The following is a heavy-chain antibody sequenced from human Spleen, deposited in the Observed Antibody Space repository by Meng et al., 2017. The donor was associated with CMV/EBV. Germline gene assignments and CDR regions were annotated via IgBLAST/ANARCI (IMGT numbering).Heavy chain of an antibody. D-gene: IGHD5-12*01. CDR2: ISWSGDNT. CDR3: TRDGVATGDY. Sequence: GESLKISCAASGFNFDDYAMTWVRQAPGQGLEWVATISWSGDNTGYVDSVKGRFTISRDNAKNSLFLQMNSLRVEDTAFYYCTRDGVATGDYWGQGMLVTVSS. CDR1: GFNFDDYA. J-gene: IGHJ4*02. V-gene: IGHV3-20*04.